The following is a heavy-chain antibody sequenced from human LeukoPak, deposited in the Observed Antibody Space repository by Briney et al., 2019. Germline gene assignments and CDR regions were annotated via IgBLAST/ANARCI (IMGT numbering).Heavy chain of an antibody. CDR1: GGSISSYY. J-gene: IGHJ4*02. CDR3: ARGPLGGGQQLAFDY. D-gene: IGHD6-13*01. V-gene: IGHV4-59*01. Sequence: PSETLSLTCTVSGGSISSYYWSWIRQPPGKGLEWIGYIYYSGSTNYNPSLKSRVTISVDTSKNQFSLKLSSVTAADTAVYYCARGPLGGGQQLAFDYWGQGTLVTVSP. CDR2: IYYSGST.